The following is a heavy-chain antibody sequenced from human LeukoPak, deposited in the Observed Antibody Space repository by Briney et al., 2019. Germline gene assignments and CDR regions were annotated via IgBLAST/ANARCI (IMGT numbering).Heavy chain of an antibody. V-gene: IGHV3-30*02. CDR2: IRYDGSNK. CDR3: AKDPTHYRVWDYYETIGLSY. D-gene: IGHD3-22*01. Sequence: QTGGSLRLSCAASGFTFSSYGMHWVRQAPGKGLEWVTFIRYDGSNKYYADSVKGRFTISRDNSKNTLNLHMNSLRAEDTAVYYCAKDPTHYRVWDYYETIGLSYWGQGTLVTVSS. CDR1: GFTFSSYG. J-gene: IGHJ4*02.